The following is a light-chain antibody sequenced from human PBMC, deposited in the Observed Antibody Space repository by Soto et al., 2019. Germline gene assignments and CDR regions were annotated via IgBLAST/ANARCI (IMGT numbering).Light chain of an antibody. CDR3: QEYTGAPYT. Sequence: DIQMTQSPSSLSASVGDRVTISCRASQGIGNYLAWYQQKPGKVPELLIYDASTLQLGVPSRFSGSRSGTDFTLTISSLQPEDAAHYFCQEYTGAPYTFGQGTKLEIK. V-gene: IGKV1-27*01. CDR1: QGIGNY. CDR2: DAS. J-gene: IGKJ2*01.